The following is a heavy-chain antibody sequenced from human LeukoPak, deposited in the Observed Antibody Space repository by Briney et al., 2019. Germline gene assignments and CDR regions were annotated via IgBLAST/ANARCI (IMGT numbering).Heavy chain of an antibody. V-gene: IGHV4-34*01. D-gene: IGHD5-12*01. CDR1: GVSFSGYY. J-gene: IGHJ6*03. Sequence: PSETLSLTCAVYGVSFSGYYWSWIRQPPGKGLEWIGEINHSGSTNYNPSLKSRVTISVDTSKNQFSLKLSSVTAADTAVYYCASGKLSSNDYLMDVWGKGTTVTVSS. CDR3: ASGKLSSNDYLMDV. CDR2: INHSGST.